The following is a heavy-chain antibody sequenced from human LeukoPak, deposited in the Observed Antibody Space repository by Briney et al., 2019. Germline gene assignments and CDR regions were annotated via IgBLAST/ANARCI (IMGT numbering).Heavy chain of an antibody. V-gene: IGHV1-46*01. D-gene: IGHD3-22*01. CDR3: ARAYDSSGIFDY. Sequence: ASPTVSCTASGYTFTSYYMHWVRQAPGQGLEWMGIINPSGGSTSYAQKFQGRVTMTRDTSTSTVYMELSSLRSEATAVYYCARAYDSSGIFDYWGQGTLVTVSS. CDR1: GYTFTSYY. J-gene: IGHJ4*02. CDR2: INPSGGST.